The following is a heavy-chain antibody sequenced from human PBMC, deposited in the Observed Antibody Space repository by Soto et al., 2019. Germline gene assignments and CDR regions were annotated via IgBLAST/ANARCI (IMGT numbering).Heavy chain of an antibody. CDR1: SISITIRKYY. J-gene: IGHJ6*02. CDR3: ARRDGSGRYYYYYGMDV. CDR2: ISYIWST. D-gene: IGHD3-10*01. V-gene: IGHV4-39*01. Sequence: SATLSLSCPLHSISITIRKYYWASTRQPPGNGLEWIWSISYIWSTYYNPSLKSRVTISVDTSKNQFSLKLTSVTAADTAVYYCARRDGSGRYYYYYGMDVWGQGTTVT.